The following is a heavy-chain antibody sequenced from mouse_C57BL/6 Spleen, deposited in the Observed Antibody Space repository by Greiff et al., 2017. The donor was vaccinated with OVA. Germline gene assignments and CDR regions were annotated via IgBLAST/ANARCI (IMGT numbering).Heavy chain of an antibody. CDR3: ARGAVVEDYAMDY. CDR1: GYTFTRYW. V-gene: IGHV1-72*01. D-gene: IGHD1-1*01. Sequence: QVQLQQPGAELVKPGASVKLSCKASGYTFTRYWMPWVKRRPGRGLEWIGRIDPNSGGTKYNEKFKGKATLTVDKPSSTAYMQLSSLTSEDSAVYYCARGAVVEDYAMDYWGQGTSVTVSS. CDR2: IDPNSGGT. J-gene: IGHJ4*01.